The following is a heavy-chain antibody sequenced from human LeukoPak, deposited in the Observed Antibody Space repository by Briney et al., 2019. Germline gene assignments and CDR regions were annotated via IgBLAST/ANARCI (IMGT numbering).Heavy chain of an antibody. J-gene: IGHJ5*02. CDR2: IYYSGST. Sequence: PSETLSLTCTVSGGSISSSGYYWGWIRQPPGKGLEWIARIYYSGSTYYNPSLKSRVTISVDTSKNQPSLKLSSLTAADTAVYYCARHEYSGSYYGLSWFDPWGQGTLVTVSS. V-gene: IGHV4-39*01. CDR1: GGSISSSGYY. D-gene: IGHD1-26*01. CDR3: ARHEYSGSYYGLSWFDP.